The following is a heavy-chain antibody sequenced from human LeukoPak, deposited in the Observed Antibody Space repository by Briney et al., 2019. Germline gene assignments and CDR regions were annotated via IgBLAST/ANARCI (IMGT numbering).Heavy chain of an antibody. CDR1: GFTFSSYG. CDR2: RSYDGSNK. CDR3: AREYKWELLGTYYYYYYMDV. Sequence: GGSLRLSCAASGFTFSSYGMHWVRQAPGKGLEWVAVRSYDGSNKYYADSVKGRFTISRDNAKNSLYLQMNSLRAEDTALYYCAREYKWELLGTYYYYYYMDVWGKGTTVTVSS. V-gene: IGHV3-30*03. J-gene: IGHJ6*03. D-gene: IGHD1-26*01.